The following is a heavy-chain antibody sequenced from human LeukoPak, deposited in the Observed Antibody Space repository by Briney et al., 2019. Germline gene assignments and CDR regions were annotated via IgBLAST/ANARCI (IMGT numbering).Heavy chain of an antibody. CDR1: GFTFSGST. CDR2: ISASGGST. Sequence: GGSLRLSCAASGFTFSGSTMTWVRQAPGKGLEWVSDISASGGSTHYADSVKGRFTISRDNSKNTLYLQMNSLRVEDTAVYCCAKLAYSSGWGAFDLWGQGTMVTVSS. CDR3: AKLAYSSGWGAFDL. D-gene: IGHD6-19*01. J-gene: IGHJ3*01. V-gene: IGHV3-23*01.